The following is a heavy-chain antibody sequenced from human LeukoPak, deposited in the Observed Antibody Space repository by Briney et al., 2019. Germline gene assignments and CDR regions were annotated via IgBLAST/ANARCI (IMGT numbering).Heavy chain of an antibody. CDR2: INPNSGGT. V-gene: IGHV1-2*02. D-gene: IGHD6-6*01. CDR1: GYTFTGYY. J-gene: IGHJ6*03. Sequence: ASVKVSCKASGYTFTGYYINWVRQAPGQGLEWMGWINPNSGGTNYAQKFQGRVTMTRDTSISTAYMELSRLRSDDKAVYYCASPGLSYSSASGRGDYYYYMDVWGKGTTVTVSS. CDR3: ASPGLSYSSASGRGDYYYYMDV.